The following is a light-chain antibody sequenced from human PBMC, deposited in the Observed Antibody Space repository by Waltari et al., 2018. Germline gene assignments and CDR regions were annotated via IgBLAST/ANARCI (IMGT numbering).Light chain of an antibody. J-gene: IGKJ5*01. V-gene: IGKV3D-15*01. CDR1: QSVSNS. Sequence: EIVMTQSPPPLSVSPGERATPSCRASQSVSNSLAWYQHRPGRAPRLLIPSASTRAPGIPARFSGSGSETEFTLTISNLQSEDFALYYCQQYNNWPPITFGQGTRLEIK. CDR3: QQYNNWPPIT. CDR2: SAS.